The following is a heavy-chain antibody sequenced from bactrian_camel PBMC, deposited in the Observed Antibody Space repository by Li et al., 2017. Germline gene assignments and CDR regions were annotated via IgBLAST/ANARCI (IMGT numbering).Heavy chain of an antibody. CDR1: YTYNEGD. CDR2: IDSTGSA. D-gene: IGHD1*01. Sequence: HVQLVESGGDSVQAGGSLRLSCGYTYNEGDMAWFRQAPGKERKGVAAIDSTGSANYADSVKGRFTISKDNARNTLALQMNTLKPEDTGMYYCAADLCVGDLGPVAAGLSGLPGEYVYWGQGTQVTVS. CDR3: AADLCVGDLGPVAAGLSGLPGEYVY. J-gene: IGHJ4*01. V-gene: IGHV3S53*01.